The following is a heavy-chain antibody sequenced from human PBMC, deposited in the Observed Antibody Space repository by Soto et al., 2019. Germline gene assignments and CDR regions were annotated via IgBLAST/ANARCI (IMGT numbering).Heavy chain of an antibody. CDR2: ISGSGGST. CDR3: AKDMGGYCTNGVCYNWSSFDY. J-gene: IGHJ4*02. D-gene: IGHD2-8*01. V-gene: IGHV3-23*01. CDR1: GFTFSSYA. Sequence: PGGSLRLSCAASGFTFSSYAMSWVRQAPGKGLEWVSAISGSGGSTYYADSVKGRFTISRDNSKNTLYLQMNSLRAEDTAVYYCAKDMGGYCTNGVCYNWSSFDYWGQGTLVTVSS.